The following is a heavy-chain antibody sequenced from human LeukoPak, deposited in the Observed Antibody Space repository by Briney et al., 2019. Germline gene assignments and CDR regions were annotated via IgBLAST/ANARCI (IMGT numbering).Heavy chain of an antibody. CDR1: GFTFSSYS. Sequence: GGSLRLSCAASGFTFSSYSMNWVRQAPGKGLEWVSYISGSSSTIYYADSVKGRFTISRDNAKNSLYLQMNSLRAEDTAVYYCARSVATNTRAGYWGQGTLVTVSS. CDR3: ARSVATNTRAGY. CDR2: ISGSSSTI. J-gene: IGHJ4*02. D-gene: IGHD5-12*01. V-gene: IGHV3-48*01.